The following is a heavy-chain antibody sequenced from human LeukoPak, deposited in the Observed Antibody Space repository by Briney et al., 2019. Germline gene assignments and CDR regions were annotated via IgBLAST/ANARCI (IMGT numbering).Heavy chain of an antibody. CDR1: GFTFSSYA. J-gene: IGHJ4*02. D-gene: IGHD5-18*01. CDR2: IWYDGSNK. V-gene: IGHV3-33*08. CDR3: VGVRYNYGLSAY. Sequence: GGSLRLSCAASGFTFSSYAMSWVRQAPGKGLEWVAVIWYDGSNKYYADSVKGRFTISRDNSKNTLYLQMNNLRADDTAIYYCVGVRYNYGLSAYWGQGTLVIVSS.